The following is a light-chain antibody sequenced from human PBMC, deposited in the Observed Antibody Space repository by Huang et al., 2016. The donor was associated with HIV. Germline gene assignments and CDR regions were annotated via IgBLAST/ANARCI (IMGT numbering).Light chain of an antibody. Sequence: AIQVTQSPSSLSASIGDRVIIPCRASQDIRDDLGWYQQKPGKAPKLLIYDASNLQRGVPSRFSSSGSGTDFTLTISGLQPEDVATYYCLQDFKYPYTFGQGTKLGIK. V-gene: IGKV1-6*01. CDR2: DAS. CDR3: LQDFKYPYT. J-gene: IGKJ2*01. CDR1: QDIRDD.